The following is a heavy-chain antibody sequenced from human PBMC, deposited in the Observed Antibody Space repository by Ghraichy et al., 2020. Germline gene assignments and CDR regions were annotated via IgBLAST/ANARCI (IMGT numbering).Heavy chain of an antibody. CDR2: IIPILGIA. CDR3: ARFTGIAVAGPTKRNWFDP. Sequence: SVKVSCKASGGTFSSYAISWVRQAPGQGLEWMGRIIPILGIANYAQKFQGRVTITADKSTSTAYMELSSLRSEDTAVYYCARFTGIAVAGPTKRNWFDPWGQGTLVTVSS. J-gene: IGHJ5*02. D-gene: IGHD6-19*01. CDR1: GGTFSSYA. V-gene: IGHV1-69*04.